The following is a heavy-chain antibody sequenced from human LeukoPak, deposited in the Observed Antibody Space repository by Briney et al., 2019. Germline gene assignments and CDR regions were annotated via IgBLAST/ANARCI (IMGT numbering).Heavy chain of an antibody. CDR2: IWNDGSNI. D-gene: IGHD6-13*01. V-gene: IGHV3-33*01. CDR1: GFTFSTYG. CDR3: ARDAGSSWYNAFDI. Sequence: RGSLRLSCAASGFTFSTYGMHWVRQAPGKGLEWLAVIWNDGSNIYYADSVKGRFAISRDNSKNTLYLQMNSLRAEDTAVYYCARDAGSSWYNAFDIWGQGTMVTVSS. J-gene: IGHJ3*02.